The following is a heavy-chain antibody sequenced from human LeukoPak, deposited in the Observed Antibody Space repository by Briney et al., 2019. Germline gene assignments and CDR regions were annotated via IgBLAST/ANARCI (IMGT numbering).Heavy chain of an antibody. D-gene: IGHD2-21*01. V-gene: IGHV4-34*01. CDR3: ARGGGDYWYFDL. Sequence: SETLSLTCAVYGGSFTDFCWSWIRHPPGKELEWIGEINPTGSTNYNPSLKSRVIISLDTSKNQVSLELNSVTAADTAVYYCARGGGDYWYFDLWGRGTLVTVPS. J-gene: IGHJ2*01. CDR1: GGSFTDFC. CDR2: INPTGST.